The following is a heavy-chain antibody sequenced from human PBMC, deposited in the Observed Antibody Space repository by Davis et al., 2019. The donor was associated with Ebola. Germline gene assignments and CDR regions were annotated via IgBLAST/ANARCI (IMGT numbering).Heavy chain of an antibody. J-gene: IGHJ4*02. CDR3: AKDYYDY. CDR1: GFTFTDYY. V-gene: IGHV3-11*06. CDR2: ISDTTTYT. Sequence: SLKISCAASGFTFTDYYMSWIRQAPGRGLEYISCISDTTTYTHYADSVKGRFTISRDNAKNSLYLQMNSLRAEDTAVYYCAKDYYDYWGQGTLVTVSS.